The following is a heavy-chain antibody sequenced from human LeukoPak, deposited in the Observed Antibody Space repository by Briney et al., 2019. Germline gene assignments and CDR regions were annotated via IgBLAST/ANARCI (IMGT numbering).Heavy chain of an antibody. CDR2: INHSGST. CDR3: ARGTALLWFGELRGTWFDP. D-gene: IGHD3-10*01. CDR1: GGSFSGYY. V-gene: IGHV4-34*01. Sequence: PSETLSLTCAVYGGSFSGYYWSWIRQPPGKGLEWIGEINHSGSTNYYPSLKSRGTISVDTSKNQFSLKLSSVTAADTAVYYCARGTALLWFGELRGTWFDPWGQGTLVTVSS. J-gene: IGHJ5*02.